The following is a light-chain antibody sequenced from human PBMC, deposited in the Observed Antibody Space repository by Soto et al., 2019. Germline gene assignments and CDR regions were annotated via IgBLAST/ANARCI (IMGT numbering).Light chain of an antibody. V-gene: IGLV2-14*01. Sequence: QSALTQPASVSGSPGQSITMSCTGTGSDVGGYDYVSWYQQHPGEVPKLIIFEVSSRPAWISNRFSASKSGNTASLTISGLQAEDEADYYCSSYTTSSSYVFGTGTKLTVL. CDR1: GSDVGGYDY. CDR3: SSYTTSSSYV. CDR2: EVS. J-gene: IGLJ1*01.